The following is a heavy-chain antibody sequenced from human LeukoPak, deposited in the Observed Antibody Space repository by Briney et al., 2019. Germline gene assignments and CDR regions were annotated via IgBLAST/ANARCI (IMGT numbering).Heavy chain of an antibody. CDR2: ISSSGTTI. Sequence: GGSLRLSCAASGFXFSNYEINWVRQAPGKGLEWVSYISSSGTTIYYADSVKGRFTISRDNAKNSLSLQMNSLKVEDTADYYCARDHNGPYTFDYWGQGTLVTVSS. CDR1: GFXFSNYE. CDR3: ARDHNGPYTFDY. J-gene: IGHJ4*02. V-gene: IGHV3-48*03. D-gene: IGHD2-2*02.